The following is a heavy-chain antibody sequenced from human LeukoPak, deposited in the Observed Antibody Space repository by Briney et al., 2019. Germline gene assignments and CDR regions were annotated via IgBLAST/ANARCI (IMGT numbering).Heavy chain of an antibody. D-gene: IGHD3-22*01. Sequence: SETLSLTCTVSGGSISSYYWSWIRQPPGKGLEWIGYIYYSGSTNYNPSLKSRVTISVDTSQNQFSLKLGSVTAADTAVYYCARYDSSGYRFDYWGQGTLVTVSS. J-gene: IGHJ4*02. CDR3: ARYDSSGYRFDY. CDR2: IYYSGST. V-gene: IGHV4-59*08. CDR1: GGSISSYY.